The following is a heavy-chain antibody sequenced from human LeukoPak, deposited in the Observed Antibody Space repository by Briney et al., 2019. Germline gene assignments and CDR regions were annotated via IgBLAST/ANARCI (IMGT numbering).Heavy chain of an antibody. V-gene: IGHV3-23*01. CDR1: GFTFSSLP. CDR2: MSAGGGST. CDR3: AKDRGY. J-gene: IGHJ4*02. Sequence: PGGSLRLSCAASGFTFSSLPMIWVRQAPRKGLEWVSAMSAGGGSTYYADSVKGRFTISRDNSKNTLYLQMNSLRAEDTAVYYCAKDRGYWGQGTLVTVSS.